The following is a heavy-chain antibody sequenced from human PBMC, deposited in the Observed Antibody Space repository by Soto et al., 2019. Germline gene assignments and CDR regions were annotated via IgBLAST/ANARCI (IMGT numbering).Heavy chain of an antibody. J-gene: IGHJ4*02. CDR3: ARDGSGSYYYYFDY. V-gene: IGHV4-30-2*01. CDR1: GGSISSGGYS. Sequence: SETLSLTCAVSGGSISSGGYSWSWIRQPPGKGLEWIGYIYHSGSTYYNPSLKSRVTISVDRSKNQFSLKLSSVTAADTAVYYCARDGSGSYYYYFDYWDQGTLVTVSS. CDR2: IYHSGST. D-gene: IGHD3-10*01.